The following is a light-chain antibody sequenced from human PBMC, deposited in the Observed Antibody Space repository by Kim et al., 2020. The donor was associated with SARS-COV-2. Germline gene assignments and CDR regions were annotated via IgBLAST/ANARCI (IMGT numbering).Light chain of an antibody. Sequence: GQRVTISCPGSSSNIGSNYVYWYQQLPGTAPKLLIYRNNQRPSGVPDRFSGSKSGTSASLAISGLRSEDEADYYCVAWDDSLSGPVFGTGTKVTVL. V-gene: IGLV1-47*01. CDR2: RNN. CDR3: VAWDDSLSGPV. J-gene: IGLJ1*01. CDR1: SSNIGSNY.